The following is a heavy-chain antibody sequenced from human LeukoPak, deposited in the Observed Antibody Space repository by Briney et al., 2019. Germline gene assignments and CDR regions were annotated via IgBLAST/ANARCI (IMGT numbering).Heavy chain of an antibody. J-gene: IGHJ4*02. CDR2: IYYSGST. D-gene: IGHD7-27*01. V-gene: IGHV4-59*01. CDR3: ARDLTDGYFDY. Sequence: PSETLSLTCTVSGGSISSYYWSWIRQPPGKGLEWIGYIYYSGSTNYNPSLKSRVTISVDTSKNQFSLKLSSVTAADTAVYYCARDLTDGYFDYWGQGILVTVSS. CDR1: GGSISSYY.